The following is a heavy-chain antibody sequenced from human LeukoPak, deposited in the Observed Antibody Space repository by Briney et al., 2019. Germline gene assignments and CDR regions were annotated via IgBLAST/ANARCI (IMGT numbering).Heavy chain of an antibody. Sequence: SGGSLRLSCAASGFTFSSYGMSWVRQAPGKGLEWVSAISGSGGSTYYADSVKGRFTISRDNSKNTLYLQMNSLRAEDTAVYYCAKDRAQQWQFVLEGFDYWGQGTLVTVSS. CDR1: GFTFSSYG. J-gene: IGHJ4*02. V-gene: IGHV3-23*01. D-gene: IGHD6-19*01. CDR3: AKDRAQQWQFVLEGFDY. CDR2: ISGSGGST.